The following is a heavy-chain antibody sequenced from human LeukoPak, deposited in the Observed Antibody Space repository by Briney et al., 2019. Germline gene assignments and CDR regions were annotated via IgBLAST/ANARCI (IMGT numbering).Heavy chain of an antibody. CDR3: ARHSGPGGFDP. D-gene: IGHD3-10*01. CDR2: IYYSKST. J-gene: IGHJ5*02. CDR1: GGSISSSSYY. Sequence: KTSETLSLTCTVSGGSISSSSYYWGWIRQPPGKGLEWIGSIYYSKSTYYNPSLKSRVTMSVDTSKNQFSLKLSSVTAADTAVYYCARHSGPGGFDPWGQGTLVTVSS. V-gene: IGHV4-39*01.